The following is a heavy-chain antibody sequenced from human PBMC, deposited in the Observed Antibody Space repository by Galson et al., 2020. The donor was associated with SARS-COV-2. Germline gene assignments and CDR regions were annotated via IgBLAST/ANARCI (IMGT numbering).Heavy chain of an antibody. CDR1: GFTFSNYV. CDR2: ILYDGSNK. D-gene: IGHD2-2*01. CDR3: ARALRGYCSSISCYDYYMDV. J-gene: IGHJ6*03. Sequence: GESLKISCAASGFTFSNYVMHWVRQAPGKGLEWVAVILYDGSNKYYADSVKGRFTISRDNSKNTLYLQMNSLRAEDTAMYYCARALRGYCSSISCYDYYMDVWGKGTTVTVSS. V-gene: IGHV3-30*01.